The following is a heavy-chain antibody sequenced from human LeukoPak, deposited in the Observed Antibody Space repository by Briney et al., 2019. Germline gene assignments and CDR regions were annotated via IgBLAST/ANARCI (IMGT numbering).Heavy chain of an antibody. CDR2: ISSSGGTM. Sequence: GGSPRLSCAASGFTFSSYEVNWVRQAPGKGLEWVAYISSSGGTMYYADSVKGRFTISRDNAKNSLYLQMNSLRAEDTAVYYCARELGARDYFDYWGQGTLVTVSS. V-gene: IGHV3-48*03. CDR3: ARELGARDYFDY. D-gene: IGHD1-26*01. CDR1: GFTFSSYE. J-gene: IGHJ4*02.